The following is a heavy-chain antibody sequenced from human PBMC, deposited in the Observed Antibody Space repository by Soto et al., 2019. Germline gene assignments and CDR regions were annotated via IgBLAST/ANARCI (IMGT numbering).Heavy chain of an antibody. J-gene: IGHJ6*03. V-gene: IGHV4-34*01. D-gene: IGHD5-12*01. CDR1: GGSFSGYY. CDR2: INHSGST. Sequence: SETLSLTCAVYGGSFSGYYWSWIRQPPGKGLEWIGEINHSGSTNYNPSLKSRVTISVDTSKNQFSLKLSSVTAADTAVYYCARGEGERWLRSYYYYYYMDVWGKGTTVTVSS. CDR3: ARGEGERWLRSYYYYYYMDV.